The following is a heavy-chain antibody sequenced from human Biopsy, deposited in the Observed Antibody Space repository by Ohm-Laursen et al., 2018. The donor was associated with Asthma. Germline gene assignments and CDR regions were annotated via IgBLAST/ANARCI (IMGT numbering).Heavy chain of an antibody. J-gene: IGHJ4*02. CDR1: GFTFSSYS. CDR3: VKDHSAGYYYFDD. V-gene: IGHV3-64D*08. D-gene: IGHD2-21*01. CDR2: IATDGSNK. Sequence: SLRLSCAASGFTFSSYSMHWVRQAPGRGPEYVSFIATDGSNKFYADSVKGRFTVSRDNSKHTLYLHMTGLRADDTGVYYCVKDHSAGYYYFDDWGQGARSSSPQ.